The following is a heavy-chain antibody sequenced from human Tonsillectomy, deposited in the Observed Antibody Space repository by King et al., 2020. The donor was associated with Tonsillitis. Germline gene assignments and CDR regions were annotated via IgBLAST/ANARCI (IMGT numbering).Heavy chain of an antibody. Sequence: VQLQESGPTLVKPSQTLSLTCTVSGGSIARGGYYWRWIRQLPGKGLEWIAYISYTGSTYYNPSLKSRIIISIDTSKNQFSLNLSSVTAADTAVYYCAGSGATFDYWGQGTLVTVSS. CDR2: ISYTGST. D-gene: IGHD2-15*01. J-gene: IGHJ4*02. CDR1: GGSIARGGYY. CDR3: AGSGATFDY. V-gene: IGHV4-31*03.